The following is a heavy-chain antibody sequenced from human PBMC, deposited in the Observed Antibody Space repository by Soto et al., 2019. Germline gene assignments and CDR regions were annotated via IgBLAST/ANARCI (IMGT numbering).Heavy chain of an antibody. Sequence: VKVSCKASGGTVSSYAITWVRQAPGKGLEWMGVFIPIFVSAHYAPKFQGRITITADESTSTAYMELSGLTSEDTAIYYCARDVSSDTTGFRGYDLWGQGTQVTVSS. J-gene: IGHJ4*02. D-gene: IGHD3-10*01. V-gene: IGHV1-69*13. CDR2: FIPIFVSA. CDR3: ARDVSSDTTGFRGYDL. CDR1: GGTVSSYA.